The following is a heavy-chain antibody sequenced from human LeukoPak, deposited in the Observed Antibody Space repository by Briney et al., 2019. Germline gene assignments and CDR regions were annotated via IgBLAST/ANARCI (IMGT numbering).Heavy chain of an antibody. CDR1: GDSVSGNRAA. D-gene: IGHD3-22*01. V-gene: IGHV6-1*01. CDR2: TYYRSKWYN. CDR3: TRAYYYDSGGSLNWFDP. Sequence: SQTLSLTCAISGDSVSGNRAAWTWIRQSPSRGLEWLGRTYYRSKWYNDYAVSVKSRITINPDTSKNQFSLQLNSVTPEDTAVYYCTRAYYYDSGGSLNWFDPWGQGALVTVSS. J-gene: IGHJ5*02.